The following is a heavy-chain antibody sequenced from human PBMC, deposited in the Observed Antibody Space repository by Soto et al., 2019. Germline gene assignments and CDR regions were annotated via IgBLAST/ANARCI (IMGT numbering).Heavy chain of an antibody. CDR2: IGTGGDT. Sequence: PGGSLRLSCAASGFTFTNYAMNWGRQAPGKGLEWVSSIGTGGDTNYADSVKGRFTISRDNSRITLYLQMNSLRAEDTALYYCAKNYYFHNWVPGTLVTVS. CDR1: GFTFTNYA. V-gene: IGHV3-23*01. J-gene: IGHJ4*02. CDR3: AKNYYFHN.